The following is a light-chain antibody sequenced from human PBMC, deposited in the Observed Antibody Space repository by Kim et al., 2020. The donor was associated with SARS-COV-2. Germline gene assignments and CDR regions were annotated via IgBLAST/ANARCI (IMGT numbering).Light chain of an antibody. CDR2: LNSDGSH. CDR1: GGHSSYA. CDR3: QTWGTGIWV. Sequence: SGKLTCTQSGGHSSYAIAWHQQQPEKGPRYLMKLNSDGSHSKGDGIPDRSSGSSSGAERYLTISSLQSEDEADYYCQTWGTGIWVFGGGTQLTVL. V-gene: IGLV4-69*01. J-gene: IGLJ3*02.